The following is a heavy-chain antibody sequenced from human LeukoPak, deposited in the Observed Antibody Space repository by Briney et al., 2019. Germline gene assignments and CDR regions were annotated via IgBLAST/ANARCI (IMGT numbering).Heavy chain of an antibody. V-gene: IGHV4-34*01. CDR3: ARAHNDYYDSSGLDY. Sequence: SETLSLTCAVYGGSFSGYYWSWIRQPPGKGLEWIGEINHSGSTNYNPSLKSRVTISVDTSKNQFSLKLSSVTAADTAVYYCARAHNDYYDSSGLDYWGQGTLVTVSS. CDR2: INHSGST. D-gene: IGHD3-22*01. CDR1: GGSFSGYY. J-gene: IGHJ4*02.